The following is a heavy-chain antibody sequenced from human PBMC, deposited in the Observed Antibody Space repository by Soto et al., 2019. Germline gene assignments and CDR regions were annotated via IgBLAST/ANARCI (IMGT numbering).Heavy chain of an antibody. Sequence: QVQLVQSGAEVKKPGASVKVSCKASGYTFTSYGISWVRQAPGQGLEWMGWISAYNGNTKYAPKLQARVTLTTNPSTSTAYMELRSLRSDDTAVYYCARDASIGMNDYWGQGTLVTVSS. D-gene: IGHD1-20*01. CDR2: ISAYNGNT. CDR3: ARDASIGMNDY. J-gene: IGHJ4*02. V-gene: IGHV1-18*01. CDR1: GYTFTSYG.